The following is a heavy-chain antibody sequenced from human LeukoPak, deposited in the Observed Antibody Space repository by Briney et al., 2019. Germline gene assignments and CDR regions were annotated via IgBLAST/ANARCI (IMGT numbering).Heavy chain of an antibody. CDR1: GYTFTDYY. J-gene: IGHJ4*02. D-gene: IGHD6-13*01. CDR2: VNPNSGGT. Sequence: ASVKVSCKASGYTFTDYYMHWVRQAPGQGPEWMGWVNPNSGGTNYAQKFQGRVTMTRDTSISTAYMGLSRLRSDDTAVFYCAREEVIAAAGPTLDYWGQGALVTVSS. V-gene: IGHV1-2*02. CDR3: AREEVIAAAGPTLDY.